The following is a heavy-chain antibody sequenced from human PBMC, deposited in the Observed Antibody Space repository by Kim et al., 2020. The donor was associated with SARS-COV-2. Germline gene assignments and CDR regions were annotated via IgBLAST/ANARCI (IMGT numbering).Heavy chain of an antibody. CDR3: AKADAMVRADAFDI. V-gene: IGHV3-30*18. D-gene: IGHD3-10*01. J-gene: IGHJ3*02. CDR1: GFTFSSYG. Sequence: GGSLRLSCAASGFTFSSYGMHWVRQAPGKGLEWVAVISYDGSNKYYADSVKGRFTISRDNSKNTLYLQMNSLRAEDTAVYYCAKADAMVRADAFDIWGQGTMVTVSS. CDR2: ISYDGSNK.